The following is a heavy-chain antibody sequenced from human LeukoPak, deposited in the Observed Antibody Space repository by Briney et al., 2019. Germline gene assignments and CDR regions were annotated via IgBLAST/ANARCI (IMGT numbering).Heavy chain of an antibody. CDR2: ISSSSSAI. V-gene: IGHV3-48*04. D-gene: IGHD3-10*01. CDR3: ARDGSRGYYGSGSPFDY. J-gene: IGHJ4*02. Sequence: GGSLRLSCAASGFTFSSYSMNWVRQAPGKGLERVSYISSSSSAIYYADSVKGRFTISRDNAKNSLYLQMNSLRAEDTAVYYCARDGSRGYYGSGSPFDYWGQGTLVTVSS. CDR1: GFTFSSYS.